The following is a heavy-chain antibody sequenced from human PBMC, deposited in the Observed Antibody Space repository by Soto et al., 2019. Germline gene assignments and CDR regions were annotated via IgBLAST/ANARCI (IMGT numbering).Heavy chain of an antibody. J-gene: IGHJ4*02. CDR2: IPSKTNTYAT. D-gene: IGHD6-19*01. V-gene: IGHV3-73*02. Sequence: EVQLVESGGGLVQPGGSLKLSCAASGFTFSGSTIHWVRQTSGKGLEWVGRIPSKTNTYATAYAASVKGRFTISRDDAKNTAYLQMDSLKTDDTAVYYCTRKHLDVPVASAIDYWGQGTLVTVSS. CDR1: GFTFSGST. CDR3: TRKHLDVPVASAIDY.